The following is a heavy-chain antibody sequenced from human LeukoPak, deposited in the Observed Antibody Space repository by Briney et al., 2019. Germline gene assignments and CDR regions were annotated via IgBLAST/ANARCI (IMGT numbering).Heavy chain of an antibody. Sequence: GGSLRLSCAASGFTFSSYSMNWVRQAPGKGLEWVSYISSSSSTICYADSVKGRFTISRDNAKNSLYLQMNSLRAEDTAVYYCARAGYSYGRYYYYMDVWGKGTTVTVSS. CDR2: ISSSSSTI. CDR3: ARAGYSYGRYYYYMDV. J-gene: IGHJ6*03. CDR1: GFTFSSYS. V-gene: IGHV3-48*01. D-gene: IGHD5-18*01.